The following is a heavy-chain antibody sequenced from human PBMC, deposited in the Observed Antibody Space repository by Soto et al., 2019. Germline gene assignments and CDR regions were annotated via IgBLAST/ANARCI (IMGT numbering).Heavy chain of an antibody. CDR1: GYSISSGYY. CDR3: ARPHSSSWYYFDY. CDR2: IYHSGST. J-gene: IGHJ4*02. V-gene: IGHV4-38-2*02. D-gene: IGHD6-13*01. Sequence: SETLSLTCTVSGYSISSGYYWGWIRQPPGKGLEWIGSIYHSGSTYYNPSLKSRVTISVDTSKNQFSLKLRSVTAADTAVYYCARPHSSSWYYFDYWGQGTLVTVSS.